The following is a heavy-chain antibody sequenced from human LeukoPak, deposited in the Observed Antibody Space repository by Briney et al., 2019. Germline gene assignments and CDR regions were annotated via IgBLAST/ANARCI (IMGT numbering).Heavy chain of an antibody. CDR3: ASPRRYYDFWSGPVGYYMDV. Sequence: PSETLSLTCAVSGYSISSGYYWGWIRQPPGKGLEWIGRIYHSGSTYYNPSLKSRVTISVDTSKNQFSLKLSSVTAADTAVYYCASPRRYYDFWSGPVGYYMDVWGKGTTVTVSS. CDR1: GYSISSGYY. D-gene: IGHD3-3*01. J-gene: IGHJ6*03. CDR2: IYHSGST. V-gene: IGHV4-38-2*01.